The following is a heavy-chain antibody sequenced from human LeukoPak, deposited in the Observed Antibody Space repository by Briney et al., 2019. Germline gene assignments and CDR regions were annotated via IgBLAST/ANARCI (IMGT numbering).Heavy chain of an antibody. Sequence: GGSLRLSCAASGFTFSSYAMHWVRQAPGKGLEWVAVISYDGSNKYYADSVKGRFTISRDNSKNTLYLQMNSLRAEDTAVYYCARTIGPYYDFWGGYPDYWGQGTLVTVSS. J-gene: IGHJ4*02. V-gene: IGHV3-30-3*01. CDR1: GFTFSSYA. CDR3: ARTIGPYYDFWGGYPDY. D-gene: IGHD3-3*01. CDR2: ISYDGSNK.